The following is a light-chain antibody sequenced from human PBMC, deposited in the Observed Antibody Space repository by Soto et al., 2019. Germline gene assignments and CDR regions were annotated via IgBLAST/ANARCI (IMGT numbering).Light chain of an antibody. CDR3: HQGTTFPLS. Sequence: DIQMTQSPSSVSASVGDRVTITCRASRDITDNWLAWYQQKPGKAPKILIFPASTLQSGVPSRFSGSGSGTDFSLTISSLPPEDVASYYCHQGTTFPLSFGGGTRVDLK. V-gene: IGKV1-12*01. CDR2: PAS. CDR1: RDITDNW. J-gene: IGKJ4*01.